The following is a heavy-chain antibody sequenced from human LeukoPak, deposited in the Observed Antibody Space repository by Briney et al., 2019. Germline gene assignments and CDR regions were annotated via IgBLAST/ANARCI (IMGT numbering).Heavy chain of an antibody. Sequence: SETLSLTCAVYGGSFSGYYWSWIRQPPGKGLEWIGEINHSGSTNYNPSLKSRVTISVDTSKNQFSLKLSSVTAADTAVYYCARAATLGYSSGWYVDYWGQGTLVTVSS. CDR3: ARAATLGYSSGWYVDY. J-gene: IGHJ4*02. CDR1: GGSFSGYY. V-gene: IGHV4-34*01. D-gene: IGHD6-19*01. CDR2: INHSGST.